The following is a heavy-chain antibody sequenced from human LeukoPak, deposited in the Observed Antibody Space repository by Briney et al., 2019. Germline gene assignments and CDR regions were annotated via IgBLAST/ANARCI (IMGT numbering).Heavy chain of an antibody. J-gene: IGHJ5*02. CDR1: GYTFTGYY. CDR3: LLYCGGDCYSLPTFDP. CDR2: INPNSGGT. D-gene: IGHD2-21*02. V-gene: IGHV1-2*02. Sequence: GASVTVSCKASGYTFTGYYMHWVRQAPGQGLEWMGWINPNSGGTNYAQKFQGRVTMTRDTSISTAYMELSRLRSDDTAVYYCLLYCGGDCYSLPTFDPWGQGTLVTVSS.